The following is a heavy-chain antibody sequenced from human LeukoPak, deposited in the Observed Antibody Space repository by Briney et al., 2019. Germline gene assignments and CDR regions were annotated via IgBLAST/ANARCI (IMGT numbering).Heavy chain of an antibody. CDR3: ARAPATAVGLDC. V-gene: IGHV4-31*03. Sequence: KPSETLSLTCTVSGGSISSGGCDWRWIRQRPGKGLEWIGYIYYSGSTYYNPSLKSRVTISVDTSKNQFSLNLSSVTAAATAVYYGARAPATAVGLDCWGQGTLVTVSS. J-gene: IGHJ4*02. CDR1: GGSISSGGCD. CDR2: IYYSGST. D-gene: IGHD4-23*01.